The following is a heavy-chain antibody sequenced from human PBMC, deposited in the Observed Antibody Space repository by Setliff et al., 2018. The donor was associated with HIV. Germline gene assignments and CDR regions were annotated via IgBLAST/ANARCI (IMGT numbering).Heavy chain of an antibody. CDR1: GDSMSGYY. J-gene: IGHJ4*02. CDR2: IHTSGST. CDR3: ARAPTGELDF. Sequence: PSETLSLTCAVSGDSMSGYYWSWIRQSPGKKLEWIGYIHTSGSTNYNPSLKSRVTISLDTSNDRFSLRLSSVTAADPAVYYCARAPTGELDFWGQGTLVTAPQ. D-gene: IGHD7-27*01. V-gene: IGHV4-4*08.